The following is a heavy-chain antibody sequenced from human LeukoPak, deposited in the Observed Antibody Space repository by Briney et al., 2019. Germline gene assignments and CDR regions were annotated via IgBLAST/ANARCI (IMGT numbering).Heavy chain of an antibody. V-gene: IGHV3-23*01. Sequence: PGGSLRLSCAASGFTFSSYAMSWVRQAPGKGLEWVSAISGSGGSTYYADSVKGRFTISRDNSKNTLYLQMNSLRAEDTVVYYCSQAAAGYFQHWGQGTLVTVSS. CDR2: ISGSGGST. CDR3: SQAAAGYFQH. J-gene: IGHJ1*01. CDR1: GFTFSSYA. D-gene: IGHD6-13*01.